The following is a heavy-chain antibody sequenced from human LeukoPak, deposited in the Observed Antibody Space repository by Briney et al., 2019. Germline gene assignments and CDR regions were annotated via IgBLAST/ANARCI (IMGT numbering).Heavy chain of an antibody. D-gene: IGHD3-10*01. Sequence: GGSLRLSCAASGFPFDDFALHWVRQVPGKGLEWVSGISWNGGSIGYADSVKGRFTISRDNAKNSLYLQMNSLRADDTAMYYCAKDGSGSDDWGQGTLVTVSS. V-gene: IGHV3-9*01. J-gene: IGHJ4*02. CDR2: ISWNGGSI. CDR1: GFPFDDFA. CDR3: AKDGSGSDD.